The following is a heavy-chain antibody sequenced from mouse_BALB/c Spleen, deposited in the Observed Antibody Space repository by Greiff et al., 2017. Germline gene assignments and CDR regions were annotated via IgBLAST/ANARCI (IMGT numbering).Heavy chain of an antibody. CDR2: ISYSGST. J-gene: IGHJ2*01. D-gene: IGHD4-1*02. CDR3: ARSQLGRRPFDY. V-gene: IGHV3-8*02. Sequence: EVQLQESGPSLVKPSQTLSLTCSVTGDSITSGYWDWIRKFPGNKLEYMGYISYSGSTYYNPSLKSRISITRDTSKNQYYLQLNSVTTEDTATYCCARSQLGRRPFDYWGQGTTLTVSS. CDR1: GDSITSGY.